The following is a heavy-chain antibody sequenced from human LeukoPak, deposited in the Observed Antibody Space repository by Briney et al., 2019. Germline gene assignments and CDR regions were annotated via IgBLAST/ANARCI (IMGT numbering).Heavy chain of an antibody. Sequence: PSETLSLTCTVSGGSISSYYWSWIRQPPGKGLEWIGYIYYSGSTNYHPSLKSRVTISVDTSKNQFSLKLSSVTAADTAVYYCARAGHSGYDPSWFDPWGQGTLVTVSS. CDR3: ARAGHSGYDPSWFDP. J-gene: IGHJ5*02. CDR2: IYYSGST. V-gene: IGHV4-59*08. D-gene: IGHD5-12*01. CDR1: GGSISSYY.